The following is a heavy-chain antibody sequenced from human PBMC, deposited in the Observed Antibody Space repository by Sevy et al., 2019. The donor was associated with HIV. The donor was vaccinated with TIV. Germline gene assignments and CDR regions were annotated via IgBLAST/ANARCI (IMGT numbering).Heavy chain of an antibody. CDR2: ISSSGSTI. CDR1: GFTFSDYY. D-gene: IGHD2-2*01. CDR3: AGGFLVPAADYGMDV. Sequence: GGSLRLSCAASGFTFSDYYMSWIRQAPGKGLEWDSYISSSGSTIYYADSVKGRFTISRDNAKNSLYLQMNSLRAEDTAVYYCAGGFLVPAADYGMDVWGQGTTVTVSS. J-gene: IGHJ6*02. V-gene: IGHV3-11*01.